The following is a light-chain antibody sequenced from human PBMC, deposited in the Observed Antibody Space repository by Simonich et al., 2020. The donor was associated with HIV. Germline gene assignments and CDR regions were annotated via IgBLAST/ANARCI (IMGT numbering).Light chain of an antibody. V-gene: IGLV1-44*01. CDR2: RNK. CDR3: AAWDDSLNGV. Sequence: QSVLTQPPSASGTPGQRVTLSCSGSSSNIGINTVNWYQQLPGTAPKLLIYRNKQRPSGVPDRFSGSKSGTSASLAISGLQSEDEADYYCAAWDDSLNGVFGTGTKVTVL. J-gene: IGLJ1*01. CDR1: SSNIGINT.